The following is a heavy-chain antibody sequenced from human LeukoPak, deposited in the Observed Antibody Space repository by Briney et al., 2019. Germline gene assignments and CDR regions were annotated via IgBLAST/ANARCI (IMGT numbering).Heavy chain of an antibody. V-gene: IGHV4-34*01. J-gene: IGHJ4*02. CDR2: INHSGST. Sequence: SETLSLTCAVYGGSFSGYYWSWIRQPPGKGLEWIGEINHSGSTNYNPSPKSRVTISVDKSKNQLSLKLSSVNAADTAVYYCAGGPGGYYFDYWGQGTLVTVSS. CDR1: GGSFSGYY. CDR3: AGGPGGYYFDY.